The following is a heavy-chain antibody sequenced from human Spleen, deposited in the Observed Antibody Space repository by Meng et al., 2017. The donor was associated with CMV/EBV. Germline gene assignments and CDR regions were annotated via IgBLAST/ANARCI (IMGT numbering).Heavy chain of an antibody. J-gene: IGHJ4*02. CDR3: ARTPFTVTTFDY. Sequence: SETLSLTCTVSGGSINSSCYYWVWICQPPGKGLEWIGNVFYSASTYYNPSLRSRVAISVDTSKNQFSLKLSSVTAADTAVYYCARTPFTVTTFDYWGQGTLVTVSS. CDR2: VFYSAST. CDR1: GGSINSSCYY. V-gene: IGHV4-39*07. D-gene: IGHD4-17*01.